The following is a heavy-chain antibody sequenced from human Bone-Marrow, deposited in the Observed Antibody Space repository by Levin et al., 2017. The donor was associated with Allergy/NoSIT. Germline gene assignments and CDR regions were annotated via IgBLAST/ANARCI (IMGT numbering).Heavy chain of an antibody. CDR1: GGSFRGYY. CDR3: ARGGGYFDY. V-gene: IGHV4-34*01. J-gene: IGHJ4*02. D-gene: IGHD1-26*01. Sequence: LSQTLSLTCAVYGGSFRGYYWSWIRQPPGKGLEWIGEINHSGSTNYNPSLKSRVTISVDTSKNQFSLKLSSVTAADTAVYYCARGGGYFDYWGQGTLVTVSS. CDR2: INHSGST.